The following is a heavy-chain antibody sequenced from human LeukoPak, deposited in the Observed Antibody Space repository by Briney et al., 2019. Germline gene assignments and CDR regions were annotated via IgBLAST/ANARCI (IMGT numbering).Heavy chain of an antibody. CDR2: ITYTGST. V-gene: IGHV4-59*01. Sequence: PSETLSLTCTVSGGSISNYYWTWIRQPPEKGLEWIGYITYTGSTDSNPSLKSRVTISADTSKNQFSLKLIAVTAADTAVYFCARVGVQLWLNYFDYWGQGTLVTVSS. CDR1: GGSISNYY. J-gene: IGHJ4*02. CDR3: ARVGVQLWLNYFDY. D-gene: IGHD5-18*01.